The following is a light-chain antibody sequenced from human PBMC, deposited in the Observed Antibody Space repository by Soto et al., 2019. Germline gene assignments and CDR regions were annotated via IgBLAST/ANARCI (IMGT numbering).Light chain of an antibody. Sequence: QSVLTQPPSVSGAPGQRVTISCTGSSSNIGSGYHVQWYQQVPGTAPKLLIYINDQRPSGVPGRFSASTSGTSASLAISGLQSDDEADYYCATWDDDLNAAVFGGGTQLTVL. J-gene: IGLJ7*01. CDR2: IND. CDR1: SSNIGSGYH. V-gene: IGLV1-40*01. CDR3: ATWDDDLNAAV.